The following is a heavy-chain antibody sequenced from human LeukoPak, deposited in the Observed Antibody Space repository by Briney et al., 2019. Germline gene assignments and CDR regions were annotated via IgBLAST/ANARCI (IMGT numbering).Heavy chain of an antibody. CDR3: ARDTHGVAARPRPVYYYYYMDV. V-gene: IGHV1-2*02. J-gene: IGHJ6*03. CDR1: GYTFTGYY. CDR2: INPNSGGT. Sequence: EASVKVSCKASGYTFTGYYMHWVRQAPGQGLEWMGWINPNSGGTNYAQKFQGRVTMTRDTSISTAYMELSRPRSDDTAVYYCARDTHGVAARPRPVYYYYYMDVWGKGTTVTVSS. D-gene: IGHD6-6*01.